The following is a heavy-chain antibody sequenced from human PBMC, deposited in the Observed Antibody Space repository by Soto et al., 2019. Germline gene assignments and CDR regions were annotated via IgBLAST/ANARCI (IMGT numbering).Heavy chain of an antibody. CDR2: IDYSGTA. CDR1: YGSISVSNVF. CDR3: ARTTGRHLDF. V-gene: IGHV4-39*01. Sequence: QLQLQESGPGLVKPWETLSLTCTVSYGSISVSNVFWGWVRQPPGKGLEWIGNIDYSGTAYFNPSLGTRVTFPVDTSKNQFSLTLYSVTAAATAVYYCARTTGRHLDFWGQGSLVTVSS. J-gene: IGHJ4*02. D-gene: IGHD4-4*01.